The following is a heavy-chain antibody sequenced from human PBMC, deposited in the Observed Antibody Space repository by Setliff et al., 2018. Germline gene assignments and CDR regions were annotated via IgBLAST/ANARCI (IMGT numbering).Heavy chain of an antibody. V-gene: IGHV1-18*01. CDR3: AREGRRYYDSSGYYYDPYYYYYMDV. D-gene: IGHD3-22*01. CDR1: GYTFTNYG. J-gene: IGHJ6*03. Sequence: ASVKVSCKASGYTFTNYGISWVRQAPGRGLEWMGWISAYNDNTNYAQKVQGRVTMTTDTSTSTAYMELRSLTSDDTAVYYCAREGRRYYDSSGYYYDPYYYYYMDVWGKGTTVTVSS. CDR2: ISAYNDNT.